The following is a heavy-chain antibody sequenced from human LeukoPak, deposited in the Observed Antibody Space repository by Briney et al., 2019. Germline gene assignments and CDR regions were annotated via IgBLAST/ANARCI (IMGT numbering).Heavy chain of an antibody. CDR2: MYNSGST. J-gene: IGHJ4*02. CDR1: GGSISTYY. D-gene: IGHD2-8*01. CDR3: ARDSDGLDY. V-gene: IGHV4-59*01. Sequence: SETLSLTCTVSGGSISTYYWSWVRQPPGKGLEWIGYMYNSGSTKYNPSLASRVTISVDTSKNQFSLKLSSVTAADTAVYYCARDSDGLDYWGQGTLVTVSS.